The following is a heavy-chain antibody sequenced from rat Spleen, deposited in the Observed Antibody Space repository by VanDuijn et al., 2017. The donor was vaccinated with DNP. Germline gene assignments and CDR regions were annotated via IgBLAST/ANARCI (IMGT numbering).Heavy chain of an antibody. CDR1: GFTFSDYY. Sequence: EVQLVESGGGLVQPGRSLKLSCAASGFTFSDYYMAWVRQAPKKGLEWVATISYDGGFTYYRDSVKGRFTISRDNAKLTLYLQMDSLRSEDTATYYCASLSNWGQGVMVTVSS. J-gene: IGHJ2*01. D-gene: IGHD3-1*01. V-gene: IGHV5-7*01. CDR2: ISYDGGFT. CDR3: ASLSN.